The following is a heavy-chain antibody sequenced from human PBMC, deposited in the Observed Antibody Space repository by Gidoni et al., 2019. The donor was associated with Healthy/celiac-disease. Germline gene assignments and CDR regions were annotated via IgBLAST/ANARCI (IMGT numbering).Heavy chain of an antibody. J-gene: IGHJ4*02. Sequence: QGQLVKSGGSVVQPGRCLRLYCSASGFTCSSYGMHWVRQAPGKGLGCVAVIWYDGSNKYYADAVKGRFTISRDNSKNTLDLQMNSLSAEDTAVYYCARMESTVHWGQGTLVTVSS. V-gene: IGHV3-33*01. CDR3: ARMESTVH. D-gene: IGHD4-17*01. CDR2: IWYDGSNK. CDR1: GFTCSSYG.